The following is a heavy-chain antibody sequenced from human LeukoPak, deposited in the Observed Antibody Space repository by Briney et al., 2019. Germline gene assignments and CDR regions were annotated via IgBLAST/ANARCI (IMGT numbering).Heavy chain of an antibody. CDR3: ARQGGIAARN. CDR2: INHSRTT. CDR1: GGSFSGYY. D-gene: IGHD6-13*01. J-gene: IGHJ4*02. Sequence: SETLSLTCAVYGGSFSGYYWSWIRQPPGKGLEWIGGINHSRTTNYNPSLKSRVTISVDTSKNQFSLKLSSVTAADTAVYYCARQGGIAARNWGQGTLVTVSS. V-gene: IGHV4-34*01.